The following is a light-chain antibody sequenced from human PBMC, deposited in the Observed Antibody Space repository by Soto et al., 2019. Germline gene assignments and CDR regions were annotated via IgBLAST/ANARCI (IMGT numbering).Light chain of an antibody. CDR2: GAS. J-gene: IGKJ2*01. CDR3: EQTYSTPYT. Sequence: DIQMTQSPSSLSASVGDRVTITCRASQTVSTYLNWFQQKPGKAPKLLIYGASILQSGVPSRFSGSGSGTDFTLTIASLQPEDFATYYCEQTYSTPYTFGQGSNLGI. CDR1: QTVSTY. V-gene: IGKV1-39*01.